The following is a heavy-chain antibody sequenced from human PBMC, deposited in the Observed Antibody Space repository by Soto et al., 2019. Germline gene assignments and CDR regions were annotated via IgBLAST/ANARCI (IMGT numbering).Heavy chain of an antibody. CDR2: IPYSGGP. Sequence: QVQLQESSPGLVKPSETLSLTCTVSGGSMKNFFWSWIRQPPGKGLEWIGYIPYSGGPTYTPSLKRRVSIAIDTSRNQVSLRLTSVTTADTAVYYCAASEVGLISVLGTWGQGTQVTVSS. V-gene: IGHV4-59*01. CDR1: GGSMKNFF. D-gene: IGHD3-10*02. CDR3: AASEVGLISVLGT. J-gene: IGHJ5*02.